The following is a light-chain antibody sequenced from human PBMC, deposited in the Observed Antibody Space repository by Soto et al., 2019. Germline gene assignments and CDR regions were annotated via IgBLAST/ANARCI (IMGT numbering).Light chain of an antibody. CDR1: QSVSSSY. V-gene: IGKV3-20*01. CDR2: GAF. Sequence: IVLTQSPGTLSLSPGERATLSCRASQSVSSSYLARHQQKSGQAPRLRIYGAFSRATGIPDSFTVSGSGTDFALTISRLEPQGFAGYYCLQYGSAPRMFDQGTKVEI. J-gene: IGKJ1*01. CDR3: LQYGSAPRM.